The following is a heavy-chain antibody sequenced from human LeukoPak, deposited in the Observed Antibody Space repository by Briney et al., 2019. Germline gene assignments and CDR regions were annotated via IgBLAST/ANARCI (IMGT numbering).Heavy chain of an antibody. J-gene: IGHJ6*03. Sequence: SQTLSLTCTVSGGSISRGDYYWSWIRQPPGKGLGWIGYIYYRGSTYYNPSLKSRVTLSVDTSKNQFSLRLSSVTAADTAMYYCARDSYYYYYMDVWGRGTTVTVSS. V-gene: IGHV4-30-4*01. CDR1: GGSISRGDYY. CDR3: ARDSYYYYYMDV. CDR2: IYYRGST.